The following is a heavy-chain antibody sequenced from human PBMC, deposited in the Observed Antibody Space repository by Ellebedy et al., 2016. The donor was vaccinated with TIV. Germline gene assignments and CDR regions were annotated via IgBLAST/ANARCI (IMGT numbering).Heavy chain of an antibody. Sequence: GGSLRLSXAAPGFTFSTYRMNWVRQAPGKGLEWVSFISTSSTTIFHADSVKGRFTISRDDAKNSLYLQMNSLRAEDTAVYYCVRDLVASGGDWYFDLWGRGTLVTVSS. V-gene: IGHV3-48*04. CDR1: GFTFSTYR. CDR3: VRDLVASGGDWYFDL. CDR2: ISTSSTTI. D-gene: IGHD2-15*01. J-gene: IGHJ2*01.